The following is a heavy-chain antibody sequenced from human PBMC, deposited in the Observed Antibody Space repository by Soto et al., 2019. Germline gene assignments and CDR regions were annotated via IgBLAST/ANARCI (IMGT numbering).Heavy chain of an antibody. V-gene: IGHV4-59*08. CDR3: ARMPLSSGWIWFAP. D-gene: IGHD6-19*01. Sequence: QVQLQESGPGLVKPSETLSLTCTVSGGSISSYYWSWIRQPPGKGLEWIGYIYYSGSTNYIPSLKFRVTISVDSSMNQFSLKLSSVTAADTAVYYCARMPLSSGWIWFAPWGQGTLVNASS. J-gene: IGHJ5*02. CDR1: GGSISSYY. CDR2: IYYSGST.